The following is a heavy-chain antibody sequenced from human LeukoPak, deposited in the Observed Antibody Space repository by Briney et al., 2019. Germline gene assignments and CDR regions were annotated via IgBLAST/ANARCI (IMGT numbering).Heavy chain of an antibody. Sequence: GGSLRLSCATSGFTFSSFSMNWVRQAPGKGLEWISYIKSDSSTIYYADSVKGRFTISRDKAKNSLYLQMNSLGAEDTAVYYCVRDYNWCFDYWGQGTLVTVSS. D-gene: IGHD1-1*01. CDR3: VRDYNWCFDY. V-gene: IGHV3-48*01. J-gene: IGHJ4*02. CDR2: IKSDSSTI. CDR1: GFTFSSFS.